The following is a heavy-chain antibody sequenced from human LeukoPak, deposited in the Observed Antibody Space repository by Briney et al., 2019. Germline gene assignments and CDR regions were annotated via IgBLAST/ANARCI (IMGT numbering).Heavy chain of an antibody. J-gene: IGHJ6*02. CDR1: GGSTSSYY. CDR2: IYYSGST. V-gene: IGHV4-59*08. Sequence: SETLSLTCTVSGGSTSSYYWTWIRQPPGKGLEWIGYIYYSGSTDYNPSLERRVTISVDTSKNQFSLKLSSVTAADTAVYFCARRLLNYGMDVWGQGTTVTVSS. CDR3: ARRLLNYGMDV.